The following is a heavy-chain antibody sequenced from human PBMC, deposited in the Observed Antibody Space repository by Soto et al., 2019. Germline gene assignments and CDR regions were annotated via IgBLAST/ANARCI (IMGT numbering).Heavy chain of an antibody. CDR1: GFTFSSYA. V-gene: IGHV3-23*01. CDR2: ISGSGGST. D-gene: IGHD3-10*01. CDR3: AKDPSLRITMVRGNDY. J-gene: IGHJ4*02. Sequence: GGSLRLSCAASGFTFSSYAMSWVRQAPGKGLEWVSAISGSGGSTYYADSVKGRFTISRDNSKNTLYLQMNSLRAEDTAVYYCAKDPSLRITMVRGNDYWGQGTLVTVSS.